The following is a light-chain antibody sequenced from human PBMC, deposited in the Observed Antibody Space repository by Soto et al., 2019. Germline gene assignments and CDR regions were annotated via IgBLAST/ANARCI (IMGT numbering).Light chain of an antibody. Sequence: QSALTQPASGSGSPGQSITISCTGTSSDVGGYNYVSWYQQHPGKAPKLMIYEVSNRPSGVSNRFSGSKSGNTASLTLSGLHADDEADYYYSTHTGSSTLVFGGGTKLTVL. J-gene: IGLJ3*02. CDR1: SSDVGGYNY. CDR2: EVS. V-gene: IGLV2-14*01. CDR3: STHTGSSTLV.